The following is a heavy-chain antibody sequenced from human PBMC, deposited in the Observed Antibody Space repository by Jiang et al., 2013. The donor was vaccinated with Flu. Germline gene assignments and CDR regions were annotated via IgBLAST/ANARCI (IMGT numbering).Heavy chain of an antibody. CDR3: ARANIAAAGVFVWYFDY. CDR2: ISAYNGNT. J-gene: IGHJ4*02. V-gene: IGHV1-18*01. CDR1: GYTFTSYD. Sequence: SGAEVKKPGASVKVSCKASGYTFTSYDINWVRQATGQGLEWMGWISAYNGNTNYAQKLQGRVTIVRADPSTSTAYMELRSLRSDDTAVYYCARANIAAAGVFVWYFDYWGQGTLVTISS. D-gene: IGHD6-13*01.